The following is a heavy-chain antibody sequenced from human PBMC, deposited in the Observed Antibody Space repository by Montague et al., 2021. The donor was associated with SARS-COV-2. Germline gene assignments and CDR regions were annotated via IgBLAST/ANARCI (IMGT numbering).Heavy chain of an antibody. CDR1: GGSLSSYY. CDR2: IYYGGST. V-gene: IGHV4-59*08. CDR3: ARLRRPDGYSYWFGP. D-gene: IGHD5-24*01. J-gene: IGHJ5*02. Sequence: SETLSLTCTVSGGSLSSYYWSWIRQPPGKGLEWIGYIYYGGSTNYSPSFKGQVIMSVDTSNNQFSLRLTSVTAADTAVYYCARLRRPDGYSYWFGPWGQGTLVTVSS.